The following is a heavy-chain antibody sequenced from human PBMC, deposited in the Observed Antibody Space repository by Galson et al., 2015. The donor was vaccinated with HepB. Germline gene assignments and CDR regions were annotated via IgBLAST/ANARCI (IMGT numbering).Heavy chain of an antibody. D-gene: IGHD1-26*01. V-gene: IGHV3-30-3*01. J-gene: IGHJ2*01. CDR3: ARTGIVGATPSGYFDL. CDR2: ISYDGSNK. CDR1: GFTFSSYA. Sequence: SLRLSCAASGFTFSSYAMHWVRQAPGKGLEWVAVISYDGSNKYYADSVKGRFTISRDNSKNTPYLQMNSLRAEDTAVYYCARTGIVGATPSGYFDLWGRGTLVTVSS.